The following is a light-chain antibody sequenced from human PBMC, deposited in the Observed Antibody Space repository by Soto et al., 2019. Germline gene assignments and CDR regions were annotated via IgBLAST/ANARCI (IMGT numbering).Light chain of an antibody. V-gene: IGKV1-5*03. CDR3: QQYNSYRS. CDR2: KAS. J-gene: IGKJ4*01. CDR1: QSISSW. Sequence: DIQITQSPSTLSASVGDRVTITCRASQSISSWLAWYQQKPGKAPKLLIYKASSLESGVPSMFSGSGSGTAFTLTIRSLQPDDCATCYFQQYNSYRSFGGGTKGEIK.